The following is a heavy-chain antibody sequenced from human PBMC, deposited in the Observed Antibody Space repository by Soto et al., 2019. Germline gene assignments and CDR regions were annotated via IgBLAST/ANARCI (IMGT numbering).Heavy chain of an antibody. CDR2: MYNTGST. D-gene: IGHD2-21*02. CDR3: ARDLWGYCGTDCYPLDV. Sequence: SETLSLTCTVSGGSISGYYWSWIRQPPGKGLEWIGYMYNTGSTVYNPSIKNRVTKSVDTSKNQFSLKQNSVTAANTAVYYCARDLWGYCGTDCYPLDVWGQGTTVT. V-gene: IGHV4-59*01. J-gene: IGHJ6*02. CDR1: GGSISGYY.